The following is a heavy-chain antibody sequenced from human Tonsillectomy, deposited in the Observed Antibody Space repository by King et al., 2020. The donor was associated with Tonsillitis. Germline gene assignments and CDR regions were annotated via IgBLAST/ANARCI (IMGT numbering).Heavy chain of an antibody. J-gene: IGHJ3*02. Sequence: VQLVQSGGGLVQPGRSLRLSCTGSGFTFDDYDMSWFRQAPGKGLEWVAFIRSTGYGGTTQYAASVKGRFTISRDDSKTIAYLQMNSLKTEDTAVYYCARDEAVRNAFDIWGQGTMVTVSS. CDR2: IRSTGYGGTT. V-gene: IGHV3-49*03. D-gene: IGHD2-8*01. CDR3: ARDEAVRNAFDI. CDR1: GFTFDDYD.